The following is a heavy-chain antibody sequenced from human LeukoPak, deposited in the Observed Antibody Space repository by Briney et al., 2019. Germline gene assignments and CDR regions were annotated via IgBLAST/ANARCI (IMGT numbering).Heavy chain of an antibody. CDR3: ASRGTTGGAFDI. CDR1: GFTFSSYS. V-gene: IGHV3-48*04. Sequence: GGSLRLSCAASGFTFSSYSMNWVHQAPGKGLEWVSYISSSSSTIYYADSVKGRFTISRDNAKNSLYLQMNSLRAEDTAVYYCASRGTTGGAFDIWGQGTMVTVSS. CDR2: ISSSSSTI. D-gene: IGHD4-17*01. J-gene: IGHJ3*02.